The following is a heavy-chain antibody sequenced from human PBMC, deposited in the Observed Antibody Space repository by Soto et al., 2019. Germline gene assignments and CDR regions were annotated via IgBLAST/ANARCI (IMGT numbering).Heavy chain of an antibody. CDR1: GLTFSSYW. V-gene: IGHV3-7*01. J-gene: IGHJ4*02. D-gene: IGHD3-10*01. CDR2: VNQDGGEK. Sequence: GGSLRLSCAASGLTFSSYWMSWVRQAPGKGLEWVANVNQDGGEKFYVDSVKGRFTISRDNAMNSMYLQMNSLRAEDTAVYYCARGRPVPYWGQGTLVTVSS. CDR3: ARGRPVPY.